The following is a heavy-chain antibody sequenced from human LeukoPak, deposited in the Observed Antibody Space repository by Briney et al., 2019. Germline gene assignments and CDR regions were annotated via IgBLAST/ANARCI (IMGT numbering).Heavy chain of an antibody. CDR2: IYYSGST. Sequence: SETLSLTCTVSGGSFSSYYWSLIRQPAGKGLEWIGYIYYSGSTNYNPSLKSRVTISVDTSKNQFSLKLSSVTAADTAVYYCARQPYYYDSSGYYPFDYWGQGTLVTVSS. CDR3: ARQPYYYDSSGYYPFDY. V-gene: IGHV4-59*08. J-gene: IGHJ4*02. CDR1: GGSFSSYY. D-gene: IGHD3-22*01.